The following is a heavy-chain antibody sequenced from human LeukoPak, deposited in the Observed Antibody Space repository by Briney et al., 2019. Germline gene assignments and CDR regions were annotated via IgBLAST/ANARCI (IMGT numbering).Heavy chain of an antibody. D-gene: IGHD6-25*01. Sequence: PSQTLSLTCTVSGGSISSGGYYWSWIRQPPGTGLEWIGYIYHSGSTYYNPSLKSRVTISVDRSKNQFSLKLSSVTAADTAVYYCARALTAGSDWFDPWGQGTLVTVSS. CDR1: GGSISSGGYY. CDR2: IYHSGST. CDR3: ARALTAGSDWFDP. J-gene: IGHJ5*02. V-gene: IGHV4-30-2*01.